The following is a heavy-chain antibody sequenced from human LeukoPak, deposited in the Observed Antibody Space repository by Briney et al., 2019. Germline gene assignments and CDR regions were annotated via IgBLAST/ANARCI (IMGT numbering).Heavy chain of an antibody. D-gene: IGHD3-9*01. CDR1: GGSISSGGYS. V-gene: IGHV4-30-2*01. CDR2: IYHSGST. Sequence: SQTLSLTCAVSGGSISSGGYSWSWIRHPPGKGLEWIGYIYHSGSTYYNPSLKSRVTISVDRSKNQFSLKLSSVTAADTAVYYCARGSNYDILTGKGYFDYWGQGTLVTVSS. CDR3: ARGSNYDILTGKGYFDY. J-gene: IGHJ4*02.